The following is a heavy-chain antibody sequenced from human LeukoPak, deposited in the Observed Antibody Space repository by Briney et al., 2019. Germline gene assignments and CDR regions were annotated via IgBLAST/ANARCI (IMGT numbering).Heavy chain of an antibody. D-gene: IGHD2-15*01. CDR1: GFTFTKAW. Sequence: GGSLRLSCAASGFTFTKAWMSWVRQAPGKGLEWVSTISASGGSTYYADSVKGRFTISRDNSKNSLYLQMNSLRTEDTALYYCAKDMFRYCSGGSCYSGLDYWGQGTLVTVSS. CDR2: ISASGGST. CDR3: AKDMFRYCSGGSCYSGLDY. V-gene: IGHV3-43*02. J-gene: IGHJ4*02.